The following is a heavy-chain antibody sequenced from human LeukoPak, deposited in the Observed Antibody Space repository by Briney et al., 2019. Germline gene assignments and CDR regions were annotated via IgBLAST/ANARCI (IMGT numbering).Heavy chain of an antibody. J-gene: IGHJ4*02. CDR2: ITSSSSYI. CDR3: ARDPTWLRFHESSHPAGDY. V-gene: IGHV3-21*01. CDR1: GFTFSSYA. D-gene: IGHD5-12*01. Sequence: GGSLRLSCAASGFTFSSYAMSWVRQAPGKGLEWVSSITSSSSYIYYADSVKGRFTISRDNAKNSLYLQMNSLRDEDTAVYYCARDPTWLRFHESSHPAGDYWGQGTLVTVSS.